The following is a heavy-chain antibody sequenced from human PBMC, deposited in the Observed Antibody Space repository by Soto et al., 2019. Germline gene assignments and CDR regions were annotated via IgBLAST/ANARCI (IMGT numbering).Heavy chain of an antibody. J-gene: IGHJ4*02. CDR3: AMSNSNDLYYHFES. V-gene: IGHV3-9*01. CDR2: INWNSDTI. CDR1: GFTFSSYA. Sequence: PGGSLRLSCAASGFTFSSYAMHWVRQAPGKGLEWVSGINWNSDTIGYADSVKGRFTVSRDNAKGSLLLQMSSLRAEDTAVYFCAMSNSNDLYYHFESWGQGTPVTVSS. D-gene: IGHD3-22*01.